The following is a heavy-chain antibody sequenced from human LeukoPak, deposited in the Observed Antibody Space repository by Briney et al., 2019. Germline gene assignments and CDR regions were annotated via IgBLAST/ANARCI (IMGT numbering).Heavy chain of an antibody. V-gene: IGHV4-34*01. CDR3: ARAKGYYDFWSGYPNWFDP. CDR2: INHSGST. Sequence: SETLSLTCAVYGGSFSGYYWSWIRQPPGKGLEWIGEINHSGSTNYNPSLKSRVTISVDTSKNQFSLELSSVTAADTAVYYCARAKGYYDFWSGYPNWFDPWGQGTLVTVSS. J-gene: IGHJ5*02. CDR1: GGSFSGYY. D-gene: IGHD3-3*01.